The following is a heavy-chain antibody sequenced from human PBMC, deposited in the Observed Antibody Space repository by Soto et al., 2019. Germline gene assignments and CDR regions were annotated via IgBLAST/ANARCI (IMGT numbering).Heavy chain of an antibody. J-gene: IGHJ4*02. V-gene: IGHV1-24*01. CDR1: GHTLTELA. Sequence: ASVNVTCKISGHTLTELAMHWVRQAGGKGLEWKGGLDPEGGEAIYAQKWHGRVTVTEVTVTDTAYMELSGLKSDDTAVYYCASPTLFRGARITNINFYFWGQGTPVTVS. D-gene: IGHD3-10*01. CDR3: ASPTLFRGARITNINFYF. CDR2: LDPEGGEA.